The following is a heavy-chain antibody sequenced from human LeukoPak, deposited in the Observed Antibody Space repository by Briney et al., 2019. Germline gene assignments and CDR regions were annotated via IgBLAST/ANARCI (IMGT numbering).Heavy chain of an antibody. Sequence: GGSLRLSCAASGFTFSDFYISWIRQAPGKGLEWVSYISSGDNSIYYADSVKGRFTISRDNAKNSLYLQMNGLRAEDTAVYYCARGGESWGQGTLVTVSS. V-gene: IGHV3-11*01. D-gene: IGHD3-16*01. CDR1: GFTFSDFY. J-gene: IGHJ5*02. CDR3: ARGGES. CDR2: ISSGDNSI.